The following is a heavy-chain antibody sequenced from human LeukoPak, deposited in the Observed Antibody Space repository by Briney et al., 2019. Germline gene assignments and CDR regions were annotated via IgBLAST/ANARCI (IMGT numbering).Heavy chain of an antibody. CDR3: AAPPYSSGWLYFDY. Sequence: PSETLSLTCTVSDEVITSNNWWSWVRQSPGKGLEWIGEIFHSGTTRYKASLESRVTMLLDKSKNQFSLRLNSVTAADTAVYYCAAPPYSSGWLYFDYWGQGIQVTVSS. CDR1: DEVITSNNW. CDR2: IFHSGTT. V-gene: IGHV4-4*02. D-gene: IGHD6-19*01. J-gene: IGHJ4*02.